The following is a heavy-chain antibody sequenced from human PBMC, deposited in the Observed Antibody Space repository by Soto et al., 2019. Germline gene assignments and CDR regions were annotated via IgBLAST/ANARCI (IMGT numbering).Heavy chain of an antibody. D-gene: IGHD2-15*01. V-gene: IGHV4-59*01. CDR2: IYYSGST. CDR1: GGSISGYC. Sequence: PSETLSLTCTVSGGSISGYCWSWIRQPPGKGLEWIGYIYYSGSTRYNPSLKSRVTISVDTSKNQFSLKLSSVTAADTAVYYCARAASHCSGGSCYSGWGIGYYYYGMDVWGQGTTVTVSS. J-gene: IGHJ6*02. CDR3: ARAASHCSGGSCYSGWGIGYYYYGMDV.